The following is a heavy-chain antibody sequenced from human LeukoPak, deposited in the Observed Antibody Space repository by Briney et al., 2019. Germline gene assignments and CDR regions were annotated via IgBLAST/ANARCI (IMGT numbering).Heavy chain of an antibody. Sequence: SETLSLTCTVSRGSISSSSYYWDWIRQPPGKGLEWIGSIYYSGSTYYNPSLKSRVTISVDTSKNQFSLKLSSVTAADTAVYYCARVRGWYRAMEYWGQGTLVTVSS. CDR2: IYYSGST. CDR3: ARVRGWYRAMEY. D-gene: IGHD6-19*01. V-gene: IGHV4-39*01. CDR1: RGSISSSSYY. J-gene: IGHJ4*02.